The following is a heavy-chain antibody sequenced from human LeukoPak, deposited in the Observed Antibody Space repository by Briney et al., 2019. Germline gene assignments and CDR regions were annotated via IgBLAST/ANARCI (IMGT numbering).Heavy chain of an antibody. CDR1: GGSFSGYY. CDR2: INHSGRT. J-gene: IGHJ4*02. CDR3: ARGRRYSYGY. D-gene: IGHD5-18*01. V-gene: IGHV4-34*01. Sequence: ASETLSLTCAVYGGSFSGYYWSWIRQPPGKGLEWIGEINHSGRTNYNPSLKSRVTISVDTSKNQFSLKLSSVTAADTAVYYCARGRRYSYGYWGQGTLVTVSS.